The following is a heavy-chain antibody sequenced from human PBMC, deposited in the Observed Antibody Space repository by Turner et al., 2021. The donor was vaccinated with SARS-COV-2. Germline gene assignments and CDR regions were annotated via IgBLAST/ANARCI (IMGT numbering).Heavy chain of an antibody. J-gene: IGHJ6*02. V-gene: IGHV3-49*03. Sequence: EEQLVGSGGAWVEPGRSLRLACRAHALPWYRQAPGKGLGWVGFIRSKPYGGTTEYAASVKGRFTISRDDSKSIAYLQMDSLKTEDTAVYYCTRGGGFHGMDVWGQGTTVTVSS. CDR3: TRGGGFHGMDV. CDR2: IRSKPYGGTT. D-gene: IGHD2-15*01. CDR1: A.